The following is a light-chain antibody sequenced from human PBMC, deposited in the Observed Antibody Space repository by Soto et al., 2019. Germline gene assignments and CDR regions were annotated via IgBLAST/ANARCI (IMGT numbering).Light chain of an antibody. V-gene: IGKV3-11*01. J-gene: IGKJ3*01. Sequence: EIVLTQSPATLSLSPGERATLSCRASQSVSSDLAWYQQSPGQAPRLLIYDASNRATGIPARFSGSGSGTDFTLTISSLEPEDFAVYYCQQRSNWLFTFGPGTKVDIK. CDR2: DAS. CDR3: QQRSNWLFT. CDR1: QSVSSD.